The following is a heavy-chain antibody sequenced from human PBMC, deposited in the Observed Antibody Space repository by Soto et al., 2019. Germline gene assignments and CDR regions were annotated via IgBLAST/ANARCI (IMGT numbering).Heavy chain of an antibody. D-gene: IGHD3-10*01. J-gene: IGHJ4*02. CDR2: INPSGGST. Sequence: GASVKVSCKASGYTFTSYYMHWVRQAPGQGLEWMGIINPSGGSTSYAQKFQGWVTMTRDTSISTAHMELSRLRSDDTAVYYCARDARGDEAPMDYWGQGTLVTVSS. CDR1: GYTFTSYY. CDR3: ARDARGDEAPMDY. V-gene: IGHV1-46*01.